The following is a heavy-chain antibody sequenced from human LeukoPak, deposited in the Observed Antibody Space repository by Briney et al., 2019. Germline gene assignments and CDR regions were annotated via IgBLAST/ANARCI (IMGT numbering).Heavy chain of an antibody. V-gene: IGHV4-59*01. J-gene: IGHJ3*02. Sequence: SETLSLTCTVSGGSISSYYWSWIRQPPGKGLQWIWYIYYSGSTYYNPSLKSRVTISLDTSKNQFSLELNSMTAADTAVYYCATYTPYCSSTSCYTGAFDIWGQGTMVTVSS. CDR1: GGSISSYY. CDR3: ATYTPYCSSTSCYTGAFDI. CDR2: IYYSGST. D-gene: IGHD2-2*02.